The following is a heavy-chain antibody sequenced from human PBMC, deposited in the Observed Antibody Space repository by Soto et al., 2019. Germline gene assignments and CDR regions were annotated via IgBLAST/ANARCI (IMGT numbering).Heavy chain of an antibody. V-gene: IGHV3-23*01. J-gene: IGHJ3*02. Sequence: GGSLRLSCEASGFIFSDNYMNWIRQAPGKGLEWVSYISGSGGSTYYADSVKGRFTISRDNSKNTLYLQMNSLRAEDTAVYYCAKVGDDCSGGSCYSDAFDIWGQGTMVTVSS. CDR2: ISGSGGST. CDR1: GFIFSDNY. CDR3: AKVGDDCSGGSCYSDAFDI. D-gene: IGHD2-15*01.